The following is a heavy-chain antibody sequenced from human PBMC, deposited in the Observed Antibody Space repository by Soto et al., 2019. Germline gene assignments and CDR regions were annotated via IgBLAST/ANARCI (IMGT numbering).Heavy chain of an antibody. Sequence: GGSLRLSCAASGFTFSSYAMSWVRQAPGKGLEWVSAISGSGGSTYYADSVKGRFTISRDNTKNTLYLQMNSLRAEDTAVYYCAKNGGSGSYFDYWGQGTLVTVSS. V-gene: IGHV3-23*01. J-gene: IGHJ4*02. CDR3: AKNGGSGSYFDY. D-gene: IGHD3-22*01. CDR2: ISGSGGST. CDR1: GFTFSSYA.